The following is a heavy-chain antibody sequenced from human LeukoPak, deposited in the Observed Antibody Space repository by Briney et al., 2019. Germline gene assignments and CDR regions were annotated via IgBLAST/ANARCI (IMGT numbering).Heavy chain of an antibody. V-gene: IGHV3-23*01. CDR1: GFTFRSHA. CDR3: AITTAEGY. J-gene: IGHJ4*02. D-gene: IGHD2/OR15-2a*01. Sequence: GGSLRLSCVGSGFTFRSHAMSWVRQAPEKGLEFVSGIYENGGTTYYADSVKGRFTISRDNSKNTLYLQMNSLRAEDTAVYYCAITTAEGYWGQGTLVTVSS. CDR2: IYENGGTT.